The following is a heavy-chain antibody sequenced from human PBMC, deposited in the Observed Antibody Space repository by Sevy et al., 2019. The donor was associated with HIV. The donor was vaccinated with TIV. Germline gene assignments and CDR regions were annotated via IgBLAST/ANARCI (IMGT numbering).Heavy chain of an antibody. CDR1: GGSISSSSYY. CDR2: IYYSGST. D-gene: IGHD6-13*01. Sequence: SETLSLTCTVSGGSISSSSYYWGWIRQPPGKGLEWIGSIYYSGSTYYHPSLKSRVTISVDTSKNQFSLKLSSVTAADTAVYYCARRRIAAAGTEQHNWFDPWGQGTLVSVSS. V-gene: IGHV4-39*01. CDR3: ARRRIAAAGTEQHNWFDP. J-gene: IGHJ5*02.